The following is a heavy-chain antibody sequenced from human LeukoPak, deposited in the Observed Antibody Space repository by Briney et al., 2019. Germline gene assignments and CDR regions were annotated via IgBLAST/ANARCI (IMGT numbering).Heavy chain of an antibody. J-gene: IGHJ5*02. D-gene: IGHD3-10*01. CDR2: VDPADGET. CDR3: ATFIRGGFDP. CDR1: GYTFTNYY. Sequence: GASVKVSCKASGYTFTNYYMHWVQQAPGKGLEWMERVDPADGETIYAEKFQGRVTIIADTSTDTVYMELSSLRSEDTAVYYCATFIRGGFDPWGQGTLVTVSS. V-gene: IGHV1-69-2*01.